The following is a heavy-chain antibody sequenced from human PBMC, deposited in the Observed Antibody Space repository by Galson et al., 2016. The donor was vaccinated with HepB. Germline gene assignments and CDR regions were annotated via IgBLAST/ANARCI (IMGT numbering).Heavy chain of an antibody. CDR2: ITWNSGTI. Sequence: SLRLSCAASGFIFDDYAMHWVRQAPGKGLEWVSGITWNSGTIGYADSVKGRFTISRDNAKNSLCLQMNSLRGDDTALYYCAKDIRSVATSLDNWGQGTLVTVSS. D-gene: IGHD5-12*01. CDR1: GFIFDDYA. J-gene: IGHJ4*02. V-gene: IGHV3-9*01. CDR3: AKDIRSVATSLDN.